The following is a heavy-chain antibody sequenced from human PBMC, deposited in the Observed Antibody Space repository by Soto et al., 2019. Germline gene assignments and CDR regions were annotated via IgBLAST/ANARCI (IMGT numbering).Heavy chain of an antibody. CDR1: GYSFTSYG. CDR2: ISAYNGNT. CDR3: ARDDWCGGDCYSGIYI. V-gene: IGHV1-18*04. J-gene: IGHJ3*02. Sequence: ASVKVSCKASGYSFTSYGISWVRQAPGQGLEWMGWISAYNGNTNYAQKLQGRVTMTTDTSTSTAYMELRSLRSDDTAVYYCARDDWCGGDCYSGIYIWGQGTMVTVSS. D-gene: IGHD2-21*02.